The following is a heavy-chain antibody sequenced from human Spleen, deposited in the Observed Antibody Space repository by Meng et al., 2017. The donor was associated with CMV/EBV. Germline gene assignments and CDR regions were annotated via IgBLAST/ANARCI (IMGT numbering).Heavy chain of an antibody. CDR2: ISGSGNTI. Sequence: GESLKISCEASGFTFSDYEMNWVRQDPGKGLEWVSHISGSGNTIYYADSVKGRFTISRDNAKNSLFLQMNSLRVEDTAVYYCARLNIVATYYYGMDVWGQGTTVTVSS. CDR1: GFTFSDYE. CDR3: ARLNIVATYYYGMDV. J-gene: IGHJ6*02. D-gene: IGHD2/OR15-2a*01. V-gene: IGHV3-48*03.